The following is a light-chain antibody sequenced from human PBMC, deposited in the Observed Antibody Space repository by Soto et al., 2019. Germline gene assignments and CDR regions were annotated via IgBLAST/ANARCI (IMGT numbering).Light chain of an antibody. J-gene: IGKJ1*01. CDR3: QQYSNWPRT. CDR1: QSVGSN. Sequence: EIVVTQSPATLSVSPGERATLSCRASQSVGSNLAWYQQKPGQAPSLLIYGASTRATGIPARFSGSGSGTEFTLTISSLQSEDFAVYSCQQYSNWPRTFGQGTKVEIK. CDR2: GAS. V-gene: IGKV3-15*01.